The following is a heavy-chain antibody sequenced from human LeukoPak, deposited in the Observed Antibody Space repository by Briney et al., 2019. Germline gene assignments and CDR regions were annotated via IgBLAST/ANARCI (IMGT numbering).Heavy chain of an antibody. CDR3: ASGEGGYSYGPSLDY. V-gene: IGHV1-69*05. J-gene: IGHJ4*02. CDR2: IIPIFGTA. CDR1: GGTFSSYA. D-gene: IGHD5-18*01. Sequence: SVKVSCKASGGTFSSYAISWVRQAPGQGLEWMGGIIPIFGTANYAQKFQGRVTITTDGSTSTAYMELSSLRSEDTAVYYRASGEGGYSYGPSLDYWGQGTLVTVSS.